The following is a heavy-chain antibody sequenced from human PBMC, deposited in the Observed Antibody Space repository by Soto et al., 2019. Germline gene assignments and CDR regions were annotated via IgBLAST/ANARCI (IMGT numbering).Heavy chain of an antibody. Sequence: QVQLVQSGAEVKKPGASVKVACKASGYTFSNFGLSWVRQAPGQGLEWMGWISGYNGNTNSAQKFQGRVTMTTDTATTTGYMEVRGLTSDDTAVYYCARDKGYGFGWSSSSGMDVWGQGTTVTVSS. CDR2: ISGYNGNT. CDR3: ARDKGYGFGWSSSSGMDV. J-gene: IGHJ6*02. CDR1: GYTFSNFG. V-gene: IGHV1-18*01. D-gene: IGHD5-18*01.